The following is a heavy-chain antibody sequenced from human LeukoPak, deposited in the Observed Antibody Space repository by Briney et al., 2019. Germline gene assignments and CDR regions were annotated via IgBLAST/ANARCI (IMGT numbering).Heavy chain of an antibody. V-gene: IGHV4-30-4*01. CDR3: AREGPAYYYGSGSPVDP. J-gene: IGHJ5*02. D-gene: IGHD3-10*01. Sequence: SQTLSLICTVSGGSISSGDYYWSWIRQPPGKGLEWIGYIYYSGSTYYNPSLKSRVTISVDTSKNQFSLKLSSVTAADTAVYYCAREGPAYYYGSGSPVDPWGQGTLVTVSS. CDR1: GGSISSGDYY. CDR2: IYYSGST.